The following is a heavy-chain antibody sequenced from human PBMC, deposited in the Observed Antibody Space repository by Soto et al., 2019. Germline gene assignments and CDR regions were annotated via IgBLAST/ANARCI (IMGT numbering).Heavy chain of an antibody. CDR1: GYTFTGYY. D-gene: IGHD3-10*01. V-gene: IGHV1-2*04. J-gene: IGHJ6*03. CDR3: ARGDRSGENYYYYYMDV. Sequence: ASVKVSCKASGYTFTGYYMHWVRQAPGQGLEWTGWINPNSGGTNYAQKFQGWVTMTRDTSISTAYMELSRLRSDDTAVYYCARGDRSGENYYYYYMDVWGKGTTVTVSS. CDR2: INPNSGGT.